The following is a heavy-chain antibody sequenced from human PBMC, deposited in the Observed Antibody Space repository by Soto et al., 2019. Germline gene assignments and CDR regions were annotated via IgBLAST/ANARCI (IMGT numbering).Heavy chain of an antibody. CDR2: IIPIFGTA. D-gene: IGHD6-19*01. CDR3: ARGIAVAGITDYYYGMDV. CDR1: GGTFSSYA. V-gene: IGHV1-69*01. Sequence: QVQLVQSGAEVKKPGSSVKVSCKASGGTFSSYAISWVRQAPGQGPEWMGGIIPIFGTANYAQKFQGRVTITADESTSTAYMELSSLRSEDTAVYYCARGIAVAGITDYYYGMDVWGQGTTVTVSS. J-gene: IGHJ6*02.